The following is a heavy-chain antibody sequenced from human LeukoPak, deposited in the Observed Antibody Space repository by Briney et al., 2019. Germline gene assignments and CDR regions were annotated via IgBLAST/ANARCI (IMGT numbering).Heavy chain of an antibody. D-gene: IGHD4-17*01. J-gene: IGHJ4*02. Sequence: GGSLRLSCAASGFDFSSNWMHWVRHAPGQGLVWVSRIKGDGISTNYADSVKGRFTISRDIAKNTLYLQMNSLRAEDTGVYYCARSGNDYGDYPDYWGQGTLVTVSS. CDR3: ARSGNDYGDYPDY. V-gene: IGHV3-74*01. CDR2: IKGDGIST. CDR1: GFDFSSNW.